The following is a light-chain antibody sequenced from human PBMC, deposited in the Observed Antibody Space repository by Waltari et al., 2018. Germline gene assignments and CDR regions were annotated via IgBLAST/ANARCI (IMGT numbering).Light chain of an antibody. J-gene: IGKJ4*01. CDR3: QQSDTTLVT. CDR2: GAS. CDR1: QSISTY. Sequence: DIQMTQSPSSLPASVGDVVTIYCRASQSISTYLSWYQVKSGKVPKLLIFGASNLQSGVPSRFSGSGSGTHFTLTIHSLQPEDFATYYCQQSDTTLVTFGGGTKVDIK. V-gene: IGKV1-39*01.